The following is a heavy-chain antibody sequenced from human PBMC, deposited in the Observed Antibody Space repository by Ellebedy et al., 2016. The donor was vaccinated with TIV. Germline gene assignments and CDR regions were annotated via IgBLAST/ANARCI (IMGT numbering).Heavy chain of an antibody. V-gene: IGHV1-18*01. CDR3: ATSATFIERGRADI. Sequence: AASVKVSCKASGYNLADNSIAWVRQAPGQGLEWVGGILSHNGNSYYSQRFQERLTLTTDPSTSTAYLELRGLTSDDTAVYYCATSATFIERGRADIWGQGTLVTVSS. CDR1: GYNLADNS. CDR2: ILSHNGNS. J-gene: IGHJ4*02. D-gene: IGHD1-1*01.